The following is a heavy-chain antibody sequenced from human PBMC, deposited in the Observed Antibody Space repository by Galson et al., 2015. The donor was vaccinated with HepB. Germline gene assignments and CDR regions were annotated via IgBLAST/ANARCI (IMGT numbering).Heavy chain of an antibody. V-gene: IGHV3-7*03. D-gene: IGHD2-21*02. J-gene: IGHJ4*02. CDR1: GFTYSNYW. CDR2: IKYDGSEK. CDR3: ARGWDIEVTANFDY. Sequence: SLRLSCAVSGFTYSNYWMSWVRQAPGRGLEWVANIKYDGSEKYYVRSVEGRFTVSRGSAQNSLYLHMSSLRAEDTAVYYCARGWDIEVTANFDYWGQGALVTVSS.